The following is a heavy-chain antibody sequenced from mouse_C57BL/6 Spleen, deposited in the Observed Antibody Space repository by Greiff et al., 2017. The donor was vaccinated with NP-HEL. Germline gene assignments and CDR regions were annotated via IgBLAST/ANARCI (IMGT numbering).Heavy chain of an antibody. CDR1: GYTFTSYW. Sequence: QVQLQQPGAELVRPGSSVKLSCKASGYTFTSYWMHWVKQRPIQGLEWIGNIDPSDSETHYNQKFKDKATLTVDKSSSTAYMPLSSLTSEDSAVYYCERDYGSWFAYWGQGTLVTVSA. V-gene: IGHV1-52*01. CDR2: IDPSDSET. D-gene: IGHD1-1*01. CDR3: ERDYGSWFAY. J-gene: IGHJ3*01.